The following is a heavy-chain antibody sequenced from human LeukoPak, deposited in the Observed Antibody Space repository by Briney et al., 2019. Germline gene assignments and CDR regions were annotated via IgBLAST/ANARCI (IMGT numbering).Heavy chain of an antibody. CDR3: AREVDGSGSSDI. CDR2: MNPNSGNT. CDR1: GYTFTSYD. V-gene: IGHV1-8*01. D-gene: IGHD3-10*01. J-gene: IGHJ3*02. Sequence: ASVKVSCKASGYTFTSYDINWVRQATGQGLEWMGWMNPNSGNTGYAQKFQGRVTMTRNTSISTAYMELSSLRSEDTAVYYCAREVDGSGSSDIWGQGTMVTVSS.